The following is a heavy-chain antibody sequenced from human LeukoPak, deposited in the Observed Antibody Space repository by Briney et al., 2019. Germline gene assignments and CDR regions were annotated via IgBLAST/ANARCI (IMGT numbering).Heavy chain of an antibody. CDR3: ATDQRYHWD. J-gene: IGHJ4*02. D-gene: IGHD1-20*01. CDR1: GSIFSNAW. CDR2: VKSKADGGTI. Sequence: GESLRLSCAASGSIFSNAWMNWVRQAPGKGLEWVGRVKSKADGGTIDYAAPVKGRFIISRDDSKNTLYLQMNSLKTEDTAVYFCATDQRYHWDWGQGTLVTVSS. V-gene: IGHV3-15*07.